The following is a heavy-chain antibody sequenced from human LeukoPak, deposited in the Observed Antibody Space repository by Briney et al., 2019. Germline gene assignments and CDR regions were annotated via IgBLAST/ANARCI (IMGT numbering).Heavy chain of an antibody. Sequence: PGGSLRLSCAASGFTFSSYWMSWVRQAPGKGLEWVANINQDGIEPYYVDSVKGRFTISRDNAKNSLYLQMNSLRDEDTAVYYCARARLAVVPFDCWARDPWSPSPQ. CDR2: INQDGIEP. D-gene: IGHD3-22*01. CDR3: ARARLAVVPFDC. J-gene: IGHJ4*02. V-gene: IGHV3-7*01. CDR1: GFTFSSYW.